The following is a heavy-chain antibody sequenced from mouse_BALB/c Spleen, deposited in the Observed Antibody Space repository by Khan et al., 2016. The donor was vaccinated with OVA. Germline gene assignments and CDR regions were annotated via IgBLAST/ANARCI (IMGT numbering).Heavy chain of an antibody. Sequence: QLSGAELARPGASVKLSCKASGYTFTEYYINWVKQRTGQGLEWIGEISPGSGVTYYNEMFNGKATLTADKSSSTAYMQLSSLTSEAAAVYFCARRNDFCDTVAYWGQGTLVTVSA. CDR1: GYTFTEYY. J-gene: IGHJ3*01. D-gene: IGHD2-13*01. CDR3: ARRNDFCDTVAY. V-gene: IGHV1-77*01. CDR2: ISPGSGVT.